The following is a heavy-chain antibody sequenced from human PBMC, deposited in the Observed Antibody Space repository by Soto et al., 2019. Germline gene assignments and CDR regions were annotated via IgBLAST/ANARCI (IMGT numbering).Heavy chain of an antibody. J-gene: IGHJ6*02. V-gene: IGHV3-30*18. CDR1: GFSFSNYG. Sequence: QVQLVESGGGVVQPGRSLRLSCAASGFSFSNYGMHWVRQAPGKGLEWVALISYDGRNKYYVGSVEGRFTISRDNSKNTLDLQMNSLRVEDTAVYYCVKDALERLRARPSDYYGMDVWGQGTTVTVSS. D-gene: IGHD3-16*01. CDR2: ISYDGRNK. CDR3: VKDALERLRARPSDYYGMDV.